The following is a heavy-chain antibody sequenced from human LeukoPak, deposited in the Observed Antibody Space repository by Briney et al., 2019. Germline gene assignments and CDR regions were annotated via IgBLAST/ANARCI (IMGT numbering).Heavy chain of an antibody. CDR2: ISSSSSYI. V-gene: IGHV3-21*01. CDR1: GFTFSSYS. J-gene: IGHJ3*02. D-gene: IGHD2-2*01. CDR3: ARKGDGYCSSTSCVDPFDI. Sequence: GGALRLSCAASGFTFSSYSMNWVRQAPGKGLEWVSSISSSSSYIYDADSVKGRVTIHRDNAQNPLYLQMNSLRAEATAVYYCARKGDGYCSSTSCVDPFDIWGQGTMVTVSS.